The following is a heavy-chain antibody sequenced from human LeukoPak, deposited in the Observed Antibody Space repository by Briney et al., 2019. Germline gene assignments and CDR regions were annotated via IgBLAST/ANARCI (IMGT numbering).Heavy chain of an antibody. CDR3: AKDLSIYGSGSDHFDY. V-gene: IGHV3-23*01. CDR1: GFPFSSYG. D-gene: IGHD3-10*01. Sequence: GGSLRLSFAASGFPFSSYGLSRVRPAPGKGLGWVPAISGSGGSTYYADSVKGRFTISRDNSKNTLYLQMNSLRAEDTAVYYCAKDLSIYGSGSDHFDYWGQGTLVTVSS. CDR2: ISGSGGST. J-gene: IGHJ4*02.